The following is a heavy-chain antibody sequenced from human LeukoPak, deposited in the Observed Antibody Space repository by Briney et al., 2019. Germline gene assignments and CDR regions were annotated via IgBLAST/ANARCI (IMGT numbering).Heavy chain of an antibody. CDR1: GFTFSSYG. D-gene: IGHD3-22*01. J-gene: IGHJ5*02. Sequence: GRSLRLSCAASGFTFSSYGMHWVRQAPGKGLEWVAVISYDGSNKYYADSVKGRFTISRDNSKNTLYLQMNSLRAEDTAVYYCAKVPYYYDSSGVPWGQGTLVTVSS. CDR3: AKVPYYYDSSGVP. V-gene: IGHV3-30*18. CDR2: ISYDGSNK.